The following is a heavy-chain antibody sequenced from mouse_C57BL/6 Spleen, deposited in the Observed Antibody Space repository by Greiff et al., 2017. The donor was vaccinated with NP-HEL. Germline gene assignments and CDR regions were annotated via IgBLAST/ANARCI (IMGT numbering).Heavy chain of an antibody. J-gene: IGHJ4*01. CDR3: ARQRPGYAMDY. V-gene: IGHV1-64*01. CDR2: IHPNSGST. Sequence: VQLQQPGAELVKPGASVKLSCKASGYTFTSYWMHWVKQRPGQGLEWIGMIHPNSGSTNYNEKFKSKATLTVDKSSSTAYMQLSSLTSEDSAVYYCARQRPGYAMDYWGQGTSVTVSS. CDR1: GYTFTSYW.